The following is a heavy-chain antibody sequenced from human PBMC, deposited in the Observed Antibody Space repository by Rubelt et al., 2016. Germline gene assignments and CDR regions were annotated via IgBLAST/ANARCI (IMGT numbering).Heavy chain of an antibody. D-gene: IGHD1-26*01. CDR2: GST. V-gene: IGHV4-61*02. Sequence: GSTNYNPSLKSRVTISVDTSKNQFSLKLSSVTAADTAVYYCARAKGARAFDIWGQGTMVTVSS. J-gene: IGHJ3*02. CDR3: ARAKGARAFDI.